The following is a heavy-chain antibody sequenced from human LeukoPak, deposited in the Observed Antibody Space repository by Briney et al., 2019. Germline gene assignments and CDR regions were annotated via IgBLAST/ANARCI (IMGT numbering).Heavy chain of an antibody. V-gene: IGHV3-48*01. Sequence: GGSLRLSCAASGFTFNSYSMNWVRQAPGKGLEWVSYITSSSSTIYYADSVRGRFTISRDNGKNSLYLQMNSLRAEDTAVYYCARPLSIGFLEWLHGMDVWGQGTTVTVSS. CDR1: GFTFNSYS. CDR2: ITSSSSTI. CDR3: ARPLSIGFLEWLHGMDV. J-gene: IGHJ6*02. D-gene: IGHD3-3*02.